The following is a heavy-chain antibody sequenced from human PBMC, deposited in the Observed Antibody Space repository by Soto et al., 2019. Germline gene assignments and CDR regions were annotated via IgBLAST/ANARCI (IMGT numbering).Heavy chain of an antibody. V-gene: IGHV1-69*10. D-gene: IGHD1-26*01. CDR3: ARAAEWEQPSNHYYLDF. J-gene: IGHJ4*02. Sequence: GASVKVSCKTSARTFFISGFGWVRQAPGEGLAWGGGIIPTLGTIHVAQRFQGRVTFTADKSTNTAYMEMNSPTSEDTALYYGARAAEWEQPSNHYYLDFWGQGTLVTVSS. CDR2: IIPTLGTI. CDR1: ARTFFISG.